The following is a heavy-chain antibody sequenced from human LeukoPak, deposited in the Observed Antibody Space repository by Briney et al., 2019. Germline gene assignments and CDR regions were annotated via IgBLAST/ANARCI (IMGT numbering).Heavy chain of an antibody. CDR3: ARDRGGSYSAIDY. CDR2: ISSSSITI. CDR1: GFTFSSYS. D-gene: IGHD2-15*01. J-gene: IGHJ4*02. Sequence: PGGSLRLSCAASGFTFSSYSLNWVRQAPGKGLEWVSFISSSSITIYYADSVKGRFTISRDNAEKSLYMQMNSLRAADTAVYYCARDRGGSYSAIDYWGQGTRVTVSS. V-gene: IGHV3-48*04.